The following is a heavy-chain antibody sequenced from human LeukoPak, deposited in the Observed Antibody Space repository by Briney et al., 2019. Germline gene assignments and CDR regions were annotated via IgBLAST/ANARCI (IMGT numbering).Heavy chain of an antibody. J-gene: IGHJ4*02. D-gene: IGHD6-19*01. CDR3: AKDSRSSGGHEFDY. CDR1: GFTFSSYG. Sequence: GGSLRLSCAASGFTFSSYGLHWVRQAPGKGLEWVAVISYDGSATYYADSVKGRFTISRDNSKNTLYLQMNSLRAEDTAVYFCAKDSRSSGGHEFDYWGQGTLVTVSS. CDR2: ISYDGSAT. V-gene: IGHV3-30*18.